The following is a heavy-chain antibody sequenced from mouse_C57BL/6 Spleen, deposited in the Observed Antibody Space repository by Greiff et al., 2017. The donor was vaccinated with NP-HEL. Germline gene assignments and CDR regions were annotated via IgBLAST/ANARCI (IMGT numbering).Heavy chain of an antibody. V-gene: IGHV1-59*01. D-gene: IGHD2-3*01. CDR3: ARRGDDPYAMDY. CDR1: GYTFTSYW. Sequence: QVQLQQPGAELVRPGTSVKLSCKASGYTFTSYWMHWVKQRPGQGLEWIGVIDPSDSYTNYNQKFKGKATLTVDTSSSTAYMQLSSLKSEDSAVYYCARRGDDPYAMDYWGQGTSVTVSS. CDR2: IDPSDSYT. J-gene: IGHJ4*01.